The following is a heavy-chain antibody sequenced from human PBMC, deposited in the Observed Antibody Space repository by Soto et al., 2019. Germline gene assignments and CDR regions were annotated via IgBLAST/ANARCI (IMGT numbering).Heavy chain of an antibody. CDR1: GVSVSSNY. V-gene: IGHV3-53*01. CDR3: ARYYGAGSYFFDH. CDR2: MYSDGRT. Sequence: EVQLVESGGGLIHPGGSPRLSCVGSGVSVSSNYMAWVRQAPGKGLEWVAVMYSDGRTYYADSVKGRFTISRDDSKNTLYFQMNSLRAEDTAVYYCARYYGAGSYFFDHWGQGALVTVSS. D-gene: IGHD3-10*01. J-gene: IGHJ4*02.